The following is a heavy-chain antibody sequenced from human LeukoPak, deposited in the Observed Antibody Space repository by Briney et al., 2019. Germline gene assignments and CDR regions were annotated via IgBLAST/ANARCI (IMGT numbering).Heavy chain of an antibody. CDR1: GGSITSYY. CDR3: ARESYGDPPDY. Sequence: PSETLSLTCTVSGGSITSYYWSWIRQSAGKGLEWIGRIYITGSTTYNPSLKSRVTMSLDTSKNQFSLKLSSVTAADTAVYYCARESYGDPPDYWGQGTLVTVSS. J-gene: IGHJ4*02. D-gene: IGHD4-17*01. V-gene: IGHV4-4*07. CDR2: IYITGST.